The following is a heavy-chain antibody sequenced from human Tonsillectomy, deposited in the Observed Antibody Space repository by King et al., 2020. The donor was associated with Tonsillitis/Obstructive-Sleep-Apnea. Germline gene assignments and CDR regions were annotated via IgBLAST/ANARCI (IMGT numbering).Heavy chain of an antibody. CDR3: ARQGGGFGAFDI. CDR1: GGSFRGFY. Sequence: VQLQQWGAGLLKPSATLSLTCAVYGGSFRGFYWSWIRQPPGKGLEWIGEINHSGSTNYNPSLKSRVTISVDTSENQFSLKLTSVTAADTAVYYCARQGGGFGAFDIWGQGTMVTVSS. D-gene: IGHD3-3*01. CDR2: INHSGST. V-gene: IGHV4-34*01. J-gene: IGHJ3*02.